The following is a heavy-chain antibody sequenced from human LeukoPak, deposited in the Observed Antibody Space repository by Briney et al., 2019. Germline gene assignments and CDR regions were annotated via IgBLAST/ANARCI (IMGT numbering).Heavy chain of an antibody. D-gene: IGHD3-9*01. Sequence: SETLSLTCAVYGGSFSGYYWSWIRQPPGKGLEWIGEINHSGSTNYNPSLKSRVTISVDTSKNQSSLKVISVTATDTAVYYCARMTGAWFDPWGQGTLVTVSS. J-gene: IGHJ5*02. CDR1: GGSFSGYY. CDR2: INHSGST. CDR3: ARMTGAWFDP. V-gene: IGHV4-34*01.